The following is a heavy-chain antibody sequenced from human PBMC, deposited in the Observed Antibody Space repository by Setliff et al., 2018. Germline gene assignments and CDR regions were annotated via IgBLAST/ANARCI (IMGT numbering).Heavy chain of an antibody. V-gene: IGHV3-9*01. CDR1: GFTFDEYA. D-gene: IGHD3-22*01. CDR2: ITWDSKKI. J-gene: IGHJ4*02. Sequence: GGSLRLSCAASGFTFDEYAMHWGRQSTGKGLEWVAGITWDSKKIAYADSVKGRFTISRDNAKNTVYLQMNSLRAEDTAVYYCARAHDNHDSSGYSHDSWGQGSLVTVSS. CDR3: ARAHDNHDSSGYSHDS.